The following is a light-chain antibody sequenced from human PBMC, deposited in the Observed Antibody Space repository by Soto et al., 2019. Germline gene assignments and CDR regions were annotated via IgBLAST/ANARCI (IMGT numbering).Light chain of an antibody. V-gene: IGKV3-20*01. CDR1: QSFGSSV. J-gene: IGKJ4*02. CDR2: GAS. Sequence: EIVLTQSPGTLSLSPGERATLSCRASQSFGSSVLAWYQQRRGQAPRLLIYGASSRATGIPDRFSGSGSGTDFTVTSSRLEAEDFAWYYCQQYAGSSTTLGGGSNVEI. CDR3: QQYAGSSTT.